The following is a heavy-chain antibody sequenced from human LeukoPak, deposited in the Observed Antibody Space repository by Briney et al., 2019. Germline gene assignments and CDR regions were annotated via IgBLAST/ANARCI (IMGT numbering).Heavy chain of an antibody. CDR1: GGSISSGGYY. D-gene: IGHD6-19*01. J-gene: IGHJ4*02. CDR2: IYYSGST. CDR3: ARDDGYSSGWMSLDY. Sequence: PSQTLSLTCTVSGGSISSGGYYWSWIRQHPGKGLEWIGYIYYSGSTYYNPSLKSRVTISVDTSKNQFSLKLSSVTAADTAVYYCARDDGYSSGWMSLDYWGQGTLVTVSS. V-gene: IGHV4-31*03.